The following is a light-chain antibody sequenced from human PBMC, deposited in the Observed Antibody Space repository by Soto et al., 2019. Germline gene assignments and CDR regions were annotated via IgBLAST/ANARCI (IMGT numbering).Light chain of an antibody. CDR2: AAS. V-gene: IGKV1-17*01. CDR3: LQHNSYPLT. CDR1: QSTSIY. Sequence: DIQMTQSPSSLSASIGDRVTITCRASQSTSIYLNWYQQKPGKAPKLLIYAASSLQSGVPSRFSGSGSGTEFTLTISSLQPEDFATYYCLQHNSYPLTFGGGTKVDIK. J-gene: IGKJ4*01.